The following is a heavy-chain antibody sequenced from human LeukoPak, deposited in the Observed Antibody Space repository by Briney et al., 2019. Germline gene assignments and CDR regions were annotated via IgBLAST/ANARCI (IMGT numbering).Heavy chain of an antibody. V-gene: IGHV3-74*01. CDR3: ARIGYGSGSYCPFDY. J-gene: IGHJ4*02. D-gene: IGHD3-10*01. Sequence: GGSLRLSCAASGFTFSSYWMHWVRQAPGKGLVWVSRINSDGSSTSYADSVKGRFTISRDNAKNTLYLQMDSLRAEDTAVYYCARIGYGSGSYCPFDYWGQGTLVTVSS. CDR1: GFTFSSYW. CDR2: INSDGSST.